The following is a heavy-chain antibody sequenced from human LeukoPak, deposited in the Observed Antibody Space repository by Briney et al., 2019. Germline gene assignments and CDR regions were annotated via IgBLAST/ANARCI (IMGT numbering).Heavy chain of an antibody. J-gene: IGHJ4*02. CDR3: AGYYYDSSGPPRLDY. D-gene: IGHD3-22*01. Sequence: ASVKVSCKASGYTFTGYYMHWVRQAPGQGLEWMGWINPNSGGTNYAQKFQGRVTMTRDTSTSTVYMELRSLRSEDTAVYYCAGYYYDSSGPPRLDYWGQGTLVTVSS. CDR2: INPNSGGT. CDR1: GYTFTGYY. V-gene: IGHV1-2*02.